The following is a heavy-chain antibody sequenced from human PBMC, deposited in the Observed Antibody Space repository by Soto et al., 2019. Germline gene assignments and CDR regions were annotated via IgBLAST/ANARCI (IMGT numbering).Heavy chain of an antibody. J-gene: IGHJ4*02. Sequence: GGSLRLSCAASGFTFSASNMNWVRQAPGKGLEWVSYISSGSGTIYYADTVRGRFTISRDNAKNSLYLQMNGLRDEDTAVYYCTRATQTSGWNYWGQGTLVTVSS. CDR2: ISSGSGTI. V-gene: IGHV3-48*02. CDR3: TRATQTSGWNY. D-gene: IGHD6-19*01. CDR1: GFTFSASN.